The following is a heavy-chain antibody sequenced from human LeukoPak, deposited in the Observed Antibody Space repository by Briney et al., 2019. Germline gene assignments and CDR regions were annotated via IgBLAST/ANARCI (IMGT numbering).Heavy chain of an antibody. V-gene: IGHV3-21*01. CDR1: GFTFGSYA. D-gene: IGHD3-16*01. Sequence: GGSLRLSCAASGFTFGSYAVNWVRQAPGKGLEWPSSISSGSSFIYYADSVKGRFTIARDNAKNSLYLQMNSLRPEDTAIYYCVRDQGGERWFDPWGQGTLVTVSS. CDR2: ISSGSSFI. CDR3: VRDQGGERWFDP. J-gene: IGHJ5*02.